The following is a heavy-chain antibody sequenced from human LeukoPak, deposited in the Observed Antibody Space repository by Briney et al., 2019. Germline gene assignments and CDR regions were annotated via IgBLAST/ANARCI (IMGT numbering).Heavy chain of an antibody. Sequence: PGGSLRLSCAASGFTFSTYDMHWVRQAPGRGLEWVANIKQDGSEKYYVDSVKGRFTISRDNAKNSLFLQLNSLRAEDTAVYYCARPDGTTDVYFFDYWGQGTLVTVSS. V-gene: IGHV3-7*04. D-gene: IGHD5-24*01. CDR2: IKQDGSEK. J-gene: IGHJ4*02. CDR3: ARPDGTTDVYFFDY. CDR1: GFTFSTYD.